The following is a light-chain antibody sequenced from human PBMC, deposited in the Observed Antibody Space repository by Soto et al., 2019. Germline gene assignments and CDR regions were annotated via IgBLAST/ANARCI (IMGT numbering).Light chain of an antibody. CDR2: RDN. J-gene: IGLJ3*02. CDR3: AAWDDSLSGPV. V-gene: IGLV1-47*01. Sequence: VLTQPPSASGTPGQRITISCSGSSSNIGSNYVYWYQQLPGTAPKLLIFRDNQRPSGVPDRFSGSKSGTSASLAISGLRSEDEADYYCAAWDDSLSGPVFGGGTKVTVL. CDR1: SSNIGSNY.